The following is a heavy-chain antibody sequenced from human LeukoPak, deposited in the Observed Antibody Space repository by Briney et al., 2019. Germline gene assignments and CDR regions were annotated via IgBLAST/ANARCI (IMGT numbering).Heavy chain of an antibody. Sequence: PSETLSLTCTVSGGSISSYYWSWIRQPPGKGLEWIGYIYYSGSTNYNPSLKSRVTMSVDTSKNQFSLKLSSVTAADTAVYYCARDPYTIHPMDVWGKGTTVTVSS. D-gene: IGHD2-2*02. CDR1: GGSISSYY. V-gene: IGHV4-59*12. J-gene: IGHJ6*03. CDR2: IYYSGST. CDR3: ARDPYTIHPMDV.